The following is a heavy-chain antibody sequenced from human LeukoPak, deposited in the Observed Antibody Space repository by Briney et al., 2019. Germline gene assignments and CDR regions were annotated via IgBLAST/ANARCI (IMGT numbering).Heavy chain of an antibody. CDR1: GFTFSNYG. CDR2: IRYDGSDK. CDR3: VKGSGGSHPYYFDY. Sequence: GGSLRLSCAASGFTFSNYGIHWVRQAPGKGLEWVAFIRYDGSDKYYADSVKGRFTISRDNSKNTLYLQMNSLRVEETAVYYCVKGSGGSHPYYFDYWGQGPLVIVSS. D-gene: IGHD3-16*01. V-gene: IGHV3-30*02. J-gene: IGHJ4*02.